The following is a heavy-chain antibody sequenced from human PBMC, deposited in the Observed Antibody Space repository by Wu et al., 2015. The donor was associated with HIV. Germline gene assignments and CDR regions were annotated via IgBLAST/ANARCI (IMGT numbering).Heavy chain of an antibody. V-gene: IGHV1-8*01. CDR2: VNPNSGNT. D-gene: IGHD3-16*01. J-gene: IGHJ5*02. Sequence: QVQLVQSGAEVKKPGASVKVSCKASGYTFTNYDINWVRQAAGQGLEWLGWVNPNSGNTDYAEKFQGRLTMTRATSINTAYMELSGLRSEDTAVYYCAVLYNIPPVTTILDTWGQGTQVTVSS. CDR3: AVLYNIPPVTTILDT. CDR1: GYTFTNYD.